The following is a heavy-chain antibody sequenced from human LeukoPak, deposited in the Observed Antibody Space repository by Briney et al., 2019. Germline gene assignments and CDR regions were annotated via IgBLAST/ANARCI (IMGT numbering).Heavy chain of an antibody. D-gene: IGHD1-14*01. CDR2: IIPIFGTA. J-gene: IGHJ4*02. CDR3: ARGTGTESTWYASLGY. Sequence: SVKVSCKASGGTFSSYAISWLRQAPGQGLEWMGGIIPIFGTANYAQKFQGRVTITADESTSTAYMELSSLRSEDTAVYYCARGTGTESTWYASLGYWGQGTLVTVSS. V-gene: IGHV1-69*13. CDR1: GGTFSSYA.